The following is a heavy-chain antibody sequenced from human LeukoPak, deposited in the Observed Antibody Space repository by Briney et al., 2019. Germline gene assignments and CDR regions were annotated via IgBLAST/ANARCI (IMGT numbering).Heavy chain of an antibody. V-gene: IGHV4-59*01. Sequence: SEPLTLTSTVSGGSISSYYWSWIRQPPGKGLEWLGQIYHTGGTIYNPSLISRVTISVDPSKNQFSLNLSSVTAADTAVYYCARAGSGWVLEYWGQGTLVTVSS. CDR3: ARAGSGWVLEY. D-gene: IGHD6-19*01. CDR1: GGSISSYY. CDR2: IYHTGGT. J-gene: IGHJ4*02.